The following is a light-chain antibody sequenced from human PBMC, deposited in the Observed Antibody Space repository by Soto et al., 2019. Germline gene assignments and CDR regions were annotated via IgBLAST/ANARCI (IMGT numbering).Light chain of an antibody. J-gene: IGKJ4*01. V-gene: IGKV1-39*01. CDR3: QQTYSIPLT. CDR1: QTINNY. Sequence: DIQMTQSPSSLSASVGDRVTITCRTSQTINNYLNWYQQKPGRAPKLLIYAAYNLQSGVPSRFSGSGSGTDFTLAISALQPDDFATYFCQQTYSIPLTLGGGTKVDIK. CDR2: AAY.